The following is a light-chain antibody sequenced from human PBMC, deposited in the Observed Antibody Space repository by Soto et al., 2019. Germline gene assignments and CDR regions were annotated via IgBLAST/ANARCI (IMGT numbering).Light chain of an antibody. CDR1: QSISSW. Sequence: DIQLTQSPSILSASVGDRVTITCRASQSISSWLAWYQQKPGKAPNLLMHKASHLESGVPSRFRGSGSGTEFTLTISRLQPGDFETYYCQHYNTYPWTFGQGTKVDIK. J-gene: IGKJ1*01. V-gene: IGKV1-5*03. CDR3: QHYNTYPWT. CDR2: KAS.